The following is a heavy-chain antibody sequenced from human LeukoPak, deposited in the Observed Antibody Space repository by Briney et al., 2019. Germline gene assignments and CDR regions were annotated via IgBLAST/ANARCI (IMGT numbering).Heavy chain of an antibody. J-gene: IGHJ4*02. V-gene: IGHV4-4*07. Sequence: SETLSLTCTVSGGSIRSSYWSWIRQPAGKGLEWIGRIYTSGSIYTSGSTNYNPSLKSRVTMSVDTSKNQFSLKLSSVTAADTAVYYCARSSRDIVVVPAALDYWGQGTLVTVSS. D-gene: IGHD2-2*01. CDR3: ARSSRDIVVVPAALDY. CDR1: GGSIRSSY. CDR2: IYTSGSIYTSGST.